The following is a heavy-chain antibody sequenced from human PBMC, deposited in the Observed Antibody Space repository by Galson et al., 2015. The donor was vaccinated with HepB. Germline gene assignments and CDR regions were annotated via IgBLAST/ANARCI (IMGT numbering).Heavy chain of an antibody. CDR1: GFSFSSYW. D-gene: IGHD6-19*01. V-gene: IGHV3-7*03. CDR2: IKQDGSGK. CDR3: ARGVYSSGWYPDTFDI. Sequence: SLRLSCAASGFSFSSYWMSWVRQAPGKGLEWVANIKQDGSGKYYVDSVKGRFTISRDNAKNSLYLQMKSLRAEDTAVYYCARGVYSSGWYPDTFDIWGQGTMVTVSS. J-gene: IGHJ3*02.